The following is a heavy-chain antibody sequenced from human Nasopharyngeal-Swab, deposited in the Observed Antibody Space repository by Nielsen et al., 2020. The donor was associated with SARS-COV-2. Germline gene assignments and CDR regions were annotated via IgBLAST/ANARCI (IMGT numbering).Heavy chain of an antibody. CDR3: AGGDTYYDLPQWFDP. J-gene: IGHJ5*02. V-gene: IGHV4-39*07. D-gene: IGHD3-16*01. CDR1: GGSISSSSYY. Sequence: SETLSLTCTVSGGSISSSSYYWGWIRQPPGKGLEWIGSIYYSGSTYYNPSLKSRVTISVDTSKNQFSLKLSSVTAADTAVYYCAGGDTYYDLPQWFDPWGQGTLVTVSS. CDR2: IYYSGST.